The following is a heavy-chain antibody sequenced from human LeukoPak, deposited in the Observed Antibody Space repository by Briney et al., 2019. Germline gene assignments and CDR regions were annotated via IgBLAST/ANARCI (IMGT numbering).Heavy chain of an antibody. CDR3: ARDEYTIFGVVAPGAFDI. Sequence: SETLSLTCTVSGGSISSGSYYWSWIRQPAGKGLDWIGRIYTSGTTNYNPSLKSRVTISVDTSKNQFSLKLSSVTAADTAIYYCARDEYTIFGVVAPGAFDIWGQGTMVTVSS. CDR1: GGSISSGSYY. V-gene: IGHV4-61*02. J-gene: IGHJ3*02. D-gene: IGHD3-3*01. CDR2: IYTSGTT.